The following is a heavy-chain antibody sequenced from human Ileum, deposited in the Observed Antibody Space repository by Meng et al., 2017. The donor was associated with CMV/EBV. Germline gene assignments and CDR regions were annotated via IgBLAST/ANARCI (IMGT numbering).Heavy chain of an antibody. D-gene: IGHD2-21*01. CDR1: GVTYGDLT. V-gene: IGHV3-21*01. CDR2: ISESSAYI. Sequence: ASGVTYGDLTLSWVRQTAEKGLGWDSSISESSAYIYYAASLRGRFTISRDNAGNSVSLQMNSLTAEDTAVYYCARSKALLDPIDYWGQGTLVTVSS. CDR3: ARSKALLDPIDY. J-gene: IGHJ4*02.